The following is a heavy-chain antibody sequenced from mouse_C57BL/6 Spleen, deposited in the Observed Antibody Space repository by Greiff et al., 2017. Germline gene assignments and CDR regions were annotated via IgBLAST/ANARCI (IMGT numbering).Heavy chain of an antibody. CDR1: GYTFTSYW. CDR3: ARDGTRYFDV. J-gene: IGHJ1*03. V-gene: IGHV1-59*01. D-gene: IGHD4-1*01. Sequence: QVQLQQPGAELVRPGTSVKLSCKASGYTFTSYWMHWVKQRPGQGLEWIGVIDPSDSYTNYNQKFKGKATLTVDTSSSTAYMQLSSLTSEDSAVYYCARDGTRYFDVWGTGTTVTVSS. CDR2: IDPSDSYT.